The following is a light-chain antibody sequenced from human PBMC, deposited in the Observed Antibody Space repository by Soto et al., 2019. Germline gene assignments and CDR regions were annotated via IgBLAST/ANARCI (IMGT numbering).Light chain of an antibody. J-gene: IGKJ5*01. CDR1: QSVSSNY. CDR3: QHYGSSLQIT. Sequence: EIVLTQSPGTLSLSPGERATLSCGASQSVSSNYLAWYQQKPGQAPRLLIYGASSRATGIPDRFSGSGSGTDFTFTISRLESEDFAVYYCQHYGSSLQITFGQGTRLEIK. V-gene: IGKV3-20*01. CDR2: GAS.